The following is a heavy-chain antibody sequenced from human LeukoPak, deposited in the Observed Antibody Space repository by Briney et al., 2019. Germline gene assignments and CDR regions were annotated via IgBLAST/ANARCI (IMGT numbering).Heavy chain of an antibody. Sequence: GSLRLSCAVSGLIFNVSAIHWVRQASGKGLEWVGRIRIKPNAYATAYTAAVKGRFTMSRDDPKNTAYLEMNSLKIEDTAVYYCTRPRTHNWNYKDHWGQGTLVTVSS. CDR1: GLIFNVSA. D-gene: IGHD1-7*01. V-gene: IGHV3-73*01. CDR2: IRIKPNAYAT. J-gene: IGHJ4*02. CDR3: TRPRTHNWNYKDH.